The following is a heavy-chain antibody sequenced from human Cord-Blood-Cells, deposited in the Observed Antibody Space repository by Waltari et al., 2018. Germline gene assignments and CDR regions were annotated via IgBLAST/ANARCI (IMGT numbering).Heavy chain of an antibody. D-gene: IGHD3-3*01. CDR3: AKAPDYDFWSGYYTWFDP. V-gene: IGHV3-23*04. J-gene: IGHJ5*02. CDR1: GFTFRSYA. Sequence: EVQLVESGGGLVQPGGSLRLSCAASGFTFRSYAMSWVRQAPGKGLEWVSAISGSGGSTYYADSVKGRFTISRDNSKNTLYLQMNSLRAEDTAVYYCAKAPDYDFWSGYYTWFDPWGQGTLVTVSS. CDR2: ISGSGGST.